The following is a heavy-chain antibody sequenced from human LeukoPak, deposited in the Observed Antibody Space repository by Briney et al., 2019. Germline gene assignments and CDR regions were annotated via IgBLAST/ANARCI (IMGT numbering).Heavy chain of an antibody. CDR3: ARLTEVVAAGGYYFDY. V-gene: IGHV4-34*01. CDR2: INHSGST. D-gene: IGHD2-15*01. Sequence: PSETLSLTCAVYGGSFNGYYWSWIRQPPGKGLEWIGEINHSGSTNYNPSLKSRVTISVDTSKNQFSLKLSSVTAADTAVYYCARLTEVVAAGGYYFDYWGQGTLVTVSS. J-gene: IGHJ4*02. CDR1: GGSFNGYY.